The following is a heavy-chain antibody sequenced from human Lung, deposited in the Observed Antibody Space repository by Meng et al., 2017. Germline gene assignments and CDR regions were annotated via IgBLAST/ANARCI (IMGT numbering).Heavy chain of an antibody. CDR1: VASVSRGGYY. D-gene: IGHD4-23*01. CDR2: AYCSGST. CDR3: ARGGTVVNLGY. J-gene: IGHJ4*02. V-gene: IGHV4-61*08. Sequence: QVELEESGPGWGRASGTPSLTCAVAVASVSRGGYYGSWTRQPPGKGLEWIGDAYCSGSTNYNPSPKSRVTISRDTSKNQFSPKLNSVTAADTAVYYCARGGTVVNLGYWGPGTLVTVSS.